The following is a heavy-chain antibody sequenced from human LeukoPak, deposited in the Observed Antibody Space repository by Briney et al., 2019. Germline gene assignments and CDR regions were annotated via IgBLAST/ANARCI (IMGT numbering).Heavy chain of an antibody. J-gene: IGHJ3*02. Sequence: GGSLRLSCAASGFTVSSNYMSWVRQAPGKGLEWVSVIYSGGSTYYADSVKGRFTISRHNSKNTLYLQMNSLRAEDTAVYYCARGSDGSGYYCAFDIWGQGTMVTVSS. CDR1: GFTVSSNY. V-gene: IGHV3-53*04. D-gene: IGHD3-22*01. CDR2: IYSGGST. CDR3: ARGSDGSGYYCAFDI.